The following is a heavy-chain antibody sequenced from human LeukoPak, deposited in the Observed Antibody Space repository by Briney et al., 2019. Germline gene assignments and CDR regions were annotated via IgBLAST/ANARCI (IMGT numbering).Heavy chain of an antibody. J-gene: IGHJ2*01. CDR3: ARSVVTLYWYFDI. Sequence: SETLSLTCTVSGGSISGYYYNWIRQPPGKGLEWIGYIYYSESTNYNPSLKSRVTISLDTSKNQFSLKLSSVTTADTAVYYCARSVVTLYWYFDIWGRGTLVTVSS. V-gene: IGHV4-59*01. D-gene: IGHD4-23*01. CDR1: GGSISGYY. CDR2: IYYSEST.